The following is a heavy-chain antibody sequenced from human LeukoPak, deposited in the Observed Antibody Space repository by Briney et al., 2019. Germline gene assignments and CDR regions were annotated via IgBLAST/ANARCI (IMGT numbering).Heavy chain of an antibody. J-gene: IGHJ4*02. Sequence: EGSLRLSCSASGFTFSSYAMHWVRQAPGKGLEYVSAISNNGGSTFYADSVKGRFTISRDNSKNTLYLQMSSLRAEDTAVYYCVKGRGGYGSGSYYDSWVQGTSVTVSS. CDR3: VKGRGGYGSGSYYDS. D-gene: IGHD3-10*01. CDR2: ISNNGGST. V-gene: IGHV3-64D*09. CDR1: GFTFSSYA.